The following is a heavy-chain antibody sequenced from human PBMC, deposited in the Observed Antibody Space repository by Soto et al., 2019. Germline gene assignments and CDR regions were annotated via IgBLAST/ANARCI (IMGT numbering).Heavy chain of an antibody. CDR1: GFSLITSGAG. V-gene: IGHV2-5*02. D-gene: IGHD2-15*01. J-gene: IGHJ6*02. Sequence: QITLKESGPTLVKPTQTLTLTCTFSGFSLITSGAGVVWIRQPPGKALEWLALIYWDDDKRYSPSLNSRLTIXKXXSKSQVLLTMTNMDPVDTATYYCAHKGGRGAGMDVWGQGTTVAVSS. CDR3: AHKGGRGAGMDV. CDR2: IYWDDDK.